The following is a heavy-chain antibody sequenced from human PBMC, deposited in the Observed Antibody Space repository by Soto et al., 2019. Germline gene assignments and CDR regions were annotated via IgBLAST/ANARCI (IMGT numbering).Heavy chain of an antibody. CDR1: GFTFSNYA. Sequence: EVQLLESGGGSVQPGGSLRLSCAASGFTFSNYAMSWLHQTPGKGMEWVSGISGGGGNIYYADSVTGRFTNSSYNFRNTLYLQMNSLSAAETAIFYCAKDRGAGGRFSGIAVAGIPAWGQGTLGTVSS. CDR3: AKDRGAGGRFSGIAVAGIPA. V-gene: IGHV3-23*01. D-gene: IGHD6-19*01. CDR2: ISGGGGNI. J-gene: IGHJ5*02.